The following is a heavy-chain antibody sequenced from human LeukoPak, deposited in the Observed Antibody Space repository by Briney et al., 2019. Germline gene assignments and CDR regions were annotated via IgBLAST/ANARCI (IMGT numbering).Heavy chain of an antibody. V-gene: IGHV6-1*01. Sequence: SQTLSLTCAISGDSVSSNSAAWNWIRQSPSRGLEWLGRTYYRSKWYNDYAVSVKSRITINPDTSKNQFSLQLNSVTPEDTAVYYCAREGEYDSSGYLLQHPFDYWGQGTLVTVSS. CDR1: GDSVSSNSAA. D-gene: IGHD3-22*01. CDR2: TYYRSKWYN. CDR3: AREGEYDSSGYLLQHPFDY. J-gene: IGHJ4*02.